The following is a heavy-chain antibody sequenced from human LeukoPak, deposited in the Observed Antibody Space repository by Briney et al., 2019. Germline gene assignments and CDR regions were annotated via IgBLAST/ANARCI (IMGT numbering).Heavy chain of an antibody. J-gene: IGHJ1*01. D-gene: IGHD1-26*01. V-gene: IGHV3-33*01. CDR1: GLGFSNYG. CDR3: ARDGGATTTEYLHY. Sequence: GGSLRLSCAAFGLGFSNYGMHWVRQAPGKGLEWVAVIWYDGSYKYYADSVKGRFTISRDNSKNTLDLQMNGLRAEDTAVYYCARDGGATTTEYLHYWGQGTLVTVSS. CDR2: IWYDGSYK.